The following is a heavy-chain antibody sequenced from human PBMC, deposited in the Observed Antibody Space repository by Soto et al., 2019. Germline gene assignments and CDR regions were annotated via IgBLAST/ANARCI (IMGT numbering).Heavy chain of an antibody. CDR2: IYYSGST. V-gene: IGHV4-39*01. CDR1: GGSISSSSYY. Sequence: SETLSLTCTVSGGSISSSSYYWGWIRQPPGKGLEWIGSIYYSGSTYYNPSLKSRVTISVDTSKNQFSLKLSSVTAADTAVYYCARLLGMDAWGQGTTVTVSS. CDR3: ARLLGMDA. J-gene: IGHJ6*02.